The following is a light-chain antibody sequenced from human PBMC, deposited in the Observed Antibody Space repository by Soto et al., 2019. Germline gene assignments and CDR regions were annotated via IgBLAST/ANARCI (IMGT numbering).Light chain of an antibody. CDR1: QSVRDN. V-gene: IGKV3-15*01. CDR3: QQYDNRPQS. Sequence: IVMTQSPDTLSLSPGESATLSCRASQSVRDNVAWYQQKPGQAPRLLIHGTSMRATGIPARFRGSVSGTEFTLTISSLESEDFAIYFCQQYDNRPQSFGQGTKLEMK. J-gene: IGKJ2*03. CDR2: GTS.